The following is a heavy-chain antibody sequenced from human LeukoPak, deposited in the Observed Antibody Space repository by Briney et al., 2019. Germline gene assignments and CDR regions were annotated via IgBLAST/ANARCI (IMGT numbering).Heavy chain of an antibody. CDR3: ARAQPVVSYYFDY. Sequence: SETLSLTCTVSGGSISSGDYYWSWIRQPPGKGLEWIGYIYYSGSTYYNPSLKSRVTISVDTSKNQFSLKLSSVTAADTAVYYCARAQPVVSYYFDYWGQGTLVTVSS. V-gene: IGHV4-30-4*02. CDR1: GGSISSGDYY. J-gene: IGHJ4*02. CDR2: IYYSGST. D-gene: IGHD1-14*01.